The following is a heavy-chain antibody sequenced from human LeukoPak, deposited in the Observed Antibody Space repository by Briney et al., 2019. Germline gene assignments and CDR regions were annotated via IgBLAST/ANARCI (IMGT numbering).Heavy chain of an antibody. J-gene: IGHJ4*02. CDR3: ASGRRGDGYKGYYFDY. CDR1: GFTFSSYG. CDR2: IWYDGSNK. Sequence: GGSLRLSCAASGFTFSSYGMHWVRQAPGKGLEWVAVIWYDGSNKYYADSVKGRFTISRDNSKNTLYLQMNSLRAEDTAVYYCASGRRGDGYKGYYFDYWGQGTLVTVSS. D-gene: IGHD5-24*01. V-gene: IGHV3-33*01.